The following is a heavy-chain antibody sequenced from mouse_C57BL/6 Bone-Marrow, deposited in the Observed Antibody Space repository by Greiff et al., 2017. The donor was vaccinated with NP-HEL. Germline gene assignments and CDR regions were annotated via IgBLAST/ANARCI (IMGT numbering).Heavy chain of an antibody. D-gene: IGHD1-1*01. Sequence: QVQLQQSGTELVKPGASVKLSCKASGYTFTSYWMHWVKQRPGQGLEWIGNINPSNGGTNYNEKFKSKATLTVDKSSSTAYMQLSSLTSEDSAVYYCARVPLYYYGSSLDYWGQGTTLTVSS. CDR2: INPSNGGT. J-gene: IGHJ2*01. CDR1: GYTFTSYW. CDR3: ARVPLYYYGSSLDY. V-gene: IGHV1-53*01.